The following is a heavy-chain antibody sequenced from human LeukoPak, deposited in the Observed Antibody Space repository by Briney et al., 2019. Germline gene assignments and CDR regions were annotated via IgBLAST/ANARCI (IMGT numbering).Heavy chain of an antibody. CDR1: GYTFTSYA. J-gene: IGHJ4*02. CDR2: ISAYNGNT. V-gene: IGHV1-18*01. CDR3: ARMWSLYFDY. Sequence: ASVKVSCKASGYTFTSYAMHWVRQAPGQGLEWMGWISAYNGNTNYAQKLQGRVTMTTDTSTSTAYMELRSLRSDDTAVYYCARMWSLYFDYWGQGTLVTVSS. D-gene: IGHD2-21*01.